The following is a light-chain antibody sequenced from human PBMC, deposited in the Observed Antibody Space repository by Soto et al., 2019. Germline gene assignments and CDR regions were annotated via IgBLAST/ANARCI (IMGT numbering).Light chain of an antibody. CDR3: EQSYSIPLT. V-gene: IGKV3-15*01. CDR1: QRISRN. Sequence: EIVMTQSPATLSVSPGESATLSCRASQRISRNLAWYQQKPGQAPRLLIYDASTRATAIPARFSGSGSETEFTLTISSLQSEDFTTYYCEQSYSIPLTFGGGTKVDI. CDR2: DAS. J-gene: IGKJ4*01.